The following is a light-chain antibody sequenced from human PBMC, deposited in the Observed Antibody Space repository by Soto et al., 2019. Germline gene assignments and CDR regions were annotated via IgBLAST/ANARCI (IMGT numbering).Light chain of an antibody. J-gene: IGLJ3*02. CDR1: SSDVGAYNY. Sequence: QSALTQPRSVSGSPGQSVTISCTGTSSDVGAYNYVSWYQQHPGKVPKLMIYDVSERPSGVPDRFSGSKSGNTASLTISGLQVEDEAEYYCCSYVGRYSWVFGGGTKLTVL. CDR2: DVS. V-gene: IGLV2-11*01. CDR3: CSYVGRYSWV.